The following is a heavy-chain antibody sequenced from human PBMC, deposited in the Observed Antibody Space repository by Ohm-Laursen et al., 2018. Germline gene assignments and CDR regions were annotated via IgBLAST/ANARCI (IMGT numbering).Heavy chain of an antibody. V-gene: IGHV3-33*06. Sequence: SLRLSCAASGFTFSSYGMHWVRQAPGKGLEWVAVIWYDGSNKYYADSVKGRFTISRDNSKNTLYLQMNSLRAEDTAVYYCAKDRGSGYYGMDVWGQGTTVTVSS. CDR3: AKDRGSGYYGMDV. CDR1: GFTFSSYG. J-gene: IGHJ6*02. CDR2: IWYDGSNK. D-gene: IGHD2-15*01.